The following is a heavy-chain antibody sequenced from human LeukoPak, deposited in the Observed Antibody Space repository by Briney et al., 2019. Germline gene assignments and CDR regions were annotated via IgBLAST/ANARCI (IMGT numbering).Heavy chain of an antibody. CDR1: GGSISSYY. CDR3: ARGGDSGSYYLY. Sequence: SETLSLTCTVSGGSISSYYWSWIRQPPGKGLEWIGYIYYSGSTNYNPSLKSRVTISVDTSKNQFSLKLSSVTAADTAVYYCARGGDSGSYYLYWGQGTLVTVSS. CDR2: IYYSGST. J-gene: IGHJ4*02. D-gene: IGHD1-26*01. V-gene: IGHV4-59*01.